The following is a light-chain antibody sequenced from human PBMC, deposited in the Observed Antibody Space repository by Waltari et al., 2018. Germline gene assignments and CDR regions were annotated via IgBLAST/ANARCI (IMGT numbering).Light chain of an antibody. CDR2: QAS. CDR3: QQFNSYPWT. V-gene: IGKV1-5*03. J-gene: IGKJ1*01. Sequence: DIQMTQSPSTLSASVGDRVTITCRASQSISSWLAWYQHKPGKAPKLLIYQASSLDTGVPSGFSGSGSGTEFTLTISSLQPDDFATYYCQQFNSYPWTFGQGTKVEIK. CDR1: QSISSW.